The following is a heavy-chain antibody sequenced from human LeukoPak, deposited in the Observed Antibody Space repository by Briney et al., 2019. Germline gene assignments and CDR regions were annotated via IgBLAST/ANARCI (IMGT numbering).Heavy chain of an antibody. Sequence: GESLKISCSASGFPFSSYAMHWVRQAPGKGLEYVSAISDSGGSTYYADSVKGRFTISRDNSKNTLYIQMSSLRAEDTAVYFCVRGYSFGPYGMDVWGQGTTVTVSS. V-gene: IGHV3-64*05. CDR2: ISDSGGST. CDR3: VRGYSFGPYGMDV. CDR1: GFPFSSYA. J-gene: IGHJ6*02. D-gene: IGHD2-15*01.